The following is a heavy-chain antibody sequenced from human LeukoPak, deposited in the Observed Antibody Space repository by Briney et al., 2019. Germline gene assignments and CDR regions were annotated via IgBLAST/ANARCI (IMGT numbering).Heavy chain of an antibody. J-gene: IGHJ5*02. V-gene: IGHV4-30-4*02. CDR1: GGSISSGDYY. CDR3: ARTVIRNYNWFDP. D-gene: IGHD2-21*01. CDR2: IYYSGST. Sequence: PSETLSLTCTVSGGSISSGDYYWSWIRQPPGKGLEWIGYIYYSGSTYYNPSLESRVTISVDTSKNHFSLELHSVTAADTAVYYCARTVIRNYNWFDPWGQGTLVTVSS.